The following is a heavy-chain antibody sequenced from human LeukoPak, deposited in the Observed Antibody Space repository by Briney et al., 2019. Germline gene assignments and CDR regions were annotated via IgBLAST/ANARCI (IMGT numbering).Heavy chain of an antibody. J-gene: IGHJ4*02. Sequence: SETLSLTCTVSGGSINNYYWNWIRQPPGKGLEWIGYIYCSGSTSYNPSLKSRVTISIDTSKSQFSLKLSSVTAADTAVYYCARGGGYSSSWSYWGQGTLVTVSS. D-gene: IGHD6-13*01. V-gene: IGHV4-59*01. CDR2: IYCSGST. CDR1: GGSINNYY. CDR3: ARGGGYSSSWSY.